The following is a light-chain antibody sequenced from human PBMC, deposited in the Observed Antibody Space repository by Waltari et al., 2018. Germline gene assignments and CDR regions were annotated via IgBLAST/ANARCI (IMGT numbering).Light chain of an antibody. CDR1: QSVSSY. Sequence: EIVLTQSPATLSLSPGDRAPLSCGASQSVSSYLVWYQQKPGQAPRLLIYDASNRATGIPARFSGSGSGTDFTLTISSLEPEDFAVYYCQQRSNWPLTFGGGTKVEIK. J-gene: IGKJ4*01. CDR3: QQRSNWPLT. V-gene: IGKV3-11*01. CDR2: DAS.